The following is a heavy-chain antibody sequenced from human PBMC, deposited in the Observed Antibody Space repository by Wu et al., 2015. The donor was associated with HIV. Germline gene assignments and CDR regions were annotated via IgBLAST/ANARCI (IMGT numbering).Heavy chain of an antibody. CDR3: ARDWQFHVVFDDFYMDV. D-gene: IGHD3-9*01. CDR2: IVPILGIP. J-gene: IGHJ6*03. CDR1: GGDFKKYT. Sequence: QVRLVQSGAEVRKPGSSVRVSCKSSGGDFKKYTVNWARQAPGQGLEWVGTIVPILGIPDYAEKFQGRVTIYTDESATTGYMELNTLRFEDTAIYYCARDWQFHVVFDDFYMDVWGDGTTIIVSS. V-gene: IGHV1-69*16.